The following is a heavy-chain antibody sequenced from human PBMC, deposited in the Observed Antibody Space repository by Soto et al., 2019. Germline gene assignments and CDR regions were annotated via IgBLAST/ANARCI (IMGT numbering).Heavy chain of an antibody. J-gene: IGHJ4*02. V-gene: IGHV3-30-3*01. CDR1: GFTFRSYA. CDR2: ISDDGSNK. D-gene: IGHD3-16*01. Sequence: GGSLRLSCAASGFTFRSYAMNWVRQAPGKGLEWVAVISDDGSNKYYADSVKGRFTISRDNSKKTVYLQMNRLRAEDTAVNYLAGDGSTLPFGNLAYGGKETLVTVSS. CDR3: AGDGSTLPFGNLAY.